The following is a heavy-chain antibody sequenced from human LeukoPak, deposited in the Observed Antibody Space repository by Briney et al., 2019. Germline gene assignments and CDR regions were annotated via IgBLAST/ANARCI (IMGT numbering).Heavy chain of an antibody. CDR1: GYIFTNYY. D-gene: IGHD6-6*01. Sequence: ASVKVSCKASGYIFTNYYTHWVRQAPGQGLEWMGIINPGGGSTTYTQKFQGRVAMTRDTSTSTLYMELSSLRSEDTAVYYCARSYSTSSANDYWGQGTLVTVSS. J-gene: IGHJ4*02. CDR3: ARSYSTSSANDY. V-gene: IGHV1-46*01. CDR2: INPGGGST.